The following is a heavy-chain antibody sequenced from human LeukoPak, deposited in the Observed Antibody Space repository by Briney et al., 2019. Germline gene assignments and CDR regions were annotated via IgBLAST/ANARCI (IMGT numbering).Heavy chain of an antibody. V-gene: IGHV3-21*01. CDR3: ARMATTTAYYFDY. Sequence: GGSLRLSCAASGFTFSSYSMNWVRQAPGKGLEWVSSISSSSSYIYYADSVKGRFTISRDNAKNSLYLQMNRLRAEDTAVYYCARMATTTAYYFDYWGQGTLVTVSS. CDR1: GFTFSSYS. CDR2: ISSSSSYI. J-gene: IGHJ4*02. D-gene: IGHD5-24*01.